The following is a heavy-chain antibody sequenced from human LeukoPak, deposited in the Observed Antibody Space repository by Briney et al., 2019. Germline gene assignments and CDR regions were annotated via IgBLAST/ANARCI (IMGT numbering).Heavy chain of an antibody. V-gene: IGHV1-46*01. Sequence: ASVKVSCKASGYTFTSYYMHWVRQAPGQGLEWMGIINPSGGSTSYAQKFQGRVTMTRDMSTSTVYMELNSLRAEDTAVYYCARHDYGDYVWENGFDPWGQGTLVTVSS. CDR1: GYTFTSYY. CDR3: ARHDYGDYVWENGFDP. CDR2: INPSGGST. D-gene: IGHD4-17*01. J-gene: IGHJ5*02.